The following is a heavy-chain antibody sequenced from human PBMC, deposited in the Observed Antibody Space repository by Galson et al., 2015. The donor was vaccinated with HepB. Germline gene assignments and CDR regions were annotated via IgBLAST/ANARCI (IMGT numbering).Heavy chain of an antibody. CDR2: ISYDGNNK. D-gene: IGHD2-8*01. V-gene: IGHV3-30*04. CDR1: GFTFSSYA. J-gene: IGHJ6*02. CDR3: AKERRLRTKGYGMDA. Sequence: SLRLSCAASGFTFSSYAMHWVRQAPGKGLEWVAVISYDGNNKYYEDSVKGRFTISRDHSTNTLYLQMNSLRTEDTSTYHCAKERRLRTKGYGMDAWGQGTTVTVSS.